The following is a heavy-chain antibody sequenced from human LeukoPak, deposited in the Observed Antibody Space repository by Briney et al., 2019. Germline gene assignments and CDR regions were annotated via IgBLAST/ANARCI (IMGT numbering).Heavy chain of an antibody. CDR3: GRGGNGIDI. Sequence: PGESLRLSCVASGFTFSNHGMSWVRQAPGKGLEWVSGINPGGGTRYADSVKGRFIISRDNAKNTLYLQMNSLRAEDTAVYFCGRGGNGIDIWGQGTTVIVSS. J-gene: IGHJ3*02. V-gene: IGHV3-23*01. CDR1: GFTFSNHG. CDR2: INPGGGT. D-gene: IGHD2-8*01.